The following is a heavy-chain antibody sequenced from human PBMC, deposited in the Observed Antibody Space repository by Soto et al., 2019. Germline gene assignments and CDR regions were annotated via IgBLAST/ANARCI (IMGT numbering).Heavy chain of an antibody. D-gene: IGHD6-13*01. J-gene: IGHJ3*02. CDR1: GYTFTGYY. CDR3: APGGSSSWYVVVPDAFDI. V-gene: IGHV1-2*02. Sequence: QVQLVQSGAEVKKPGASVKVSCKASGYTFTGYYMHWVRQAPGQGLEWMGWINPNSGGTNYAQKCQGRVTMTRDTSISTAYMELSRLRSDDTAVYYCAPGGSSSWYVVVPDAFDIWGQGTMVTVSS. CDR2: INPNSGGT.